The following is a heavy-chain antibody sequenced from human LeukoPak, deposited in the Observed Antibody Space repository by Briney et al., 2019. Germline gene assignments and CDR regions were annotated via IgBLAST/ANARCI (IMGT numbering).Heavy chain of an antibody. D-gene: IGHD2-2*02. CDR1: GGSISSSSYY. CDR2: IYYSGST. Sequence: PSETLSLTCTVSGGSISSSSYYWGWIRQPPGKGLEWIGSIYYSGSTYYNPSLKSRVTISVDTSKNQFSLKLSSVTAADTAVYYCARQERSHCSSTSCYKRPNWFDPWGQGTLVTVSS. J-gene: IGHJ5*02. V-gene: IGHV4-39*01. CDR3: ARQERSHCSSTSCYKRPNWFDP.